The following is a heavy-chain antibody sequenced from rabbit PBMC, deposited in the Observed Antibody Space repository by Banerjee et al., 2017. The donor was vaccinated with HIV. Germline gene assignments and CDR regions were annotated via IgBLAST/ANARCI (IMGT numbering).Heavy chain of an antibody. D-gene: IGHD4-1*01. CDR2: ISAGSSGTT. CDR3: ARDLAGVIGWNFNL. J-gene: IGHJ4*01. Sequence: QEQLEESGGDLVKPEGSLTLTCKASGFDFSTSAMCWFRQAPGKGLEWIGCISAGSSGTTYYASWAKGRFTISKTSSTTVTLQMTSLTAADTATYFCARDLAGVIGWNFNLWGPGTLVTVS. V-gene: IGHV1S45*01. CDR1: GFDFSTSA.